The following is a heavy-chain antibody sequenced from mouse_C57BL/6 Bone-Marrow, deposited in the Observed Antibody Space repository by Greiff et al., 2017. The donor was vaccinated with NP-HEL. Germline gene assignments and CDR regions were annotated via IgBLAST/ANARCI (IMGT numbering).Heavy chain of an antibody. CDR1: GYTFTSYW. D-gene: IGHD1-1*01. CDR3: ARGDYYGSSYGKVDY. Sequence: VQLQQPGAELVKPGASVKLSCKASGYTFTSYWMHWVKQRPGQGLEWIGMIHPNSGSTNYNEKFKSKATLTVDKSSSTAYMQLSSLTSEDSAVYYCARGDYYGSSYGKVDYWGQGTTLTVSS. V-gene: IGHV1-64*01. J-gene: IGHJ2*01. CDR2: IHPNSGST.